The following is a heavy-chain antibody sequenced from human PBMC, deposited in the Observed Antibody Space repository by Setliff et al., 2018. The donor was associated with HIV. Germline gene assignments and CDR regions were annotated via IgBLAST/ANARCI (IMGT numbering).Heavy chain of an antibody. V-gene: IGHV1-2*02. D-gene: IGHD1-1*01. CDR2: ISPDNANT. Sequence: GASVKVSCKASGYTFTGYYIHWVRQAPGQGLEWMGWISPDNANTRISQKFRGSVTMTRDRSVNTAYMEFTGLTSDDTAVYYCARQLSNSFDYWGQGTLVTVSS. CDR3: ARQLSNSFDY. CDR1: GYTFTGYY. J-gene: IGHJ4*02.